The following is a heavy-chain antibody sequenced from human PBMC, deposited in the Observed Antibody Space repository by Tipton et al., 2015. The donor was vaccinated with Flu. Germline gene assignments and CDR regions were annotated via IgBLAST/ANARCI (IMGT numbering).Heavy chain of an antibody. CDR2: IYYSGST. V-gene: IGHV4-59*01. D-gene: IGHD3-16*01. CDR3: ARGGGLGPGAFDI. CDR1: GGSISSYY. J-gene: IGHJ3*02. Sequence: PGLVKPSETLSLTCTVSGGSISSYYWSWIRQPPGKGLKWIGYIYYSGSTNYNPSLKSRVTISVDTSKNQFSLKLSSVTAADTAVYYCARGGGLGPGAFDIWGQGTMVTVSS.